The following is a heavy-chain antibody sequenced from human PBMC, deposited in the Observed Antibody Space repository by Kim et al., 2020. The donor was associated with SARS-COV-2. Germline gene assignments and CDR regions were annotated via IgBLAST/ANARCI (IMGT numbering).Heavy chain of an antibody. CDR2: T. CDR3: ARDKNDYGMDV. V-gene: IGHV4-31*02. D-gene: IGHD1-1*01. Sequence: TYYNPTLKSRVTISVGTCKSQFSLKLSSVTAADTAVYYCARDKNDYGMDVWGQGTTVTVSS. J-gene: IGHJ6*02.